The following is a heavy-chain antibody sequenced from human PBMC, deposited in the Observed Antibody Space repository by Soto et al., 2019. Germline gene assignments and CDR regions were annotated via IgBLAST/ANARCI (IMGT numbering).Heavy chain of an antibody. CDR2: INPNSGGT. V-gene: IGHV1-2*04. CDR3: ARGLRGYSYGTGFDY. D-gene: IGHD5-18*01. CDR1: GYTFTGYY. Sequence: GASVKVSCKASGYTFTGYYMHWVRQAPGQGLEWMGWINPNSGGTNYAQKFQGWVTMTRDTSISTAYMELSRLRSDDTAVYYCARGLRGYSYGTGFDYWGQGTLVTVSS. J-gene: IGHJ4*02.